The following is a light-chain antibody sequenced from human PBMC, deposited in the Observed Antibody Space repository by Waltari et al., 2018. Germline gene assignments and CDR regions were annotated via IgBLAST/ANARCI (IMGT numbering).Light chain of an antibody. Sequence: DIPMTQSPSSLFAFVGARVTITCRASQAISNHLAWIQQKPGKAPKSLIYGASTLQSGVPSKFSGSGAGTDFTLTISGLQPDDFATYYCQQYSSYPLPFSGGTKVAIK. CDR2: GAS. CDR3: QQYSSYPLP. CDR1: QAISNH. J-gene: IGKJ4*02. V-gene: IGKV1-16*02.